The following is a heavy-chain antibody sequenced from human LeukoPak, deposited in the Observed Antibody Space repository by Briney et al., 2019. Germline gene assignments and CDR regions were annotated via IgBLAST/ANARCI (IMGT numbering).Heavy chain of an antibody. CDR1: GGPISSYY. J-gene: IGHJ6*03. D-gene: IGHD6-19*01. Sequence: SETLSLTCTVSGGPISSYYWGWIRQPPGKGLEWIGYIYYSGSTNYNPSLKSRVTISVDTSKNQFSLKLSSVTAADTAEYYCARLYPEWLDYWNNYHYYMDVWGKGATVTVSS. CDR2: IYYSGST. V-gene: IGHV4-59*01. CDR3: ARLYPEWLDYWNNYHYYMDV.